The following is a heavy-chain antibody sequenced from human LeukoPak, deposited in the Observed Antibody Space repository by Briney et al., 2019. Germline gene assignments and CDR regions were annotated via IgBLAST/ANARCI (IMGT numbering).Heavy chain of an antibody. CDR3: ASLQSYYGSGSDAFDI. J-gene: IGHJ3*02. Sequence: PSQTLSLTCTVSGGSVSSGGYYWGWIRQHPGKGLEWIGHIYYSGNTYYNPSLKSRVTMSVDMSKNQFSLKLSSVTAADTAVYYCASLQSYYGSGSDAFDIWGQGTMVTVSS. D-gene: IGHD3-10*01. V-gene: IGHV4-31*03. CDR1: GGSVSSGGYY. CDR2: IYYSGNT.